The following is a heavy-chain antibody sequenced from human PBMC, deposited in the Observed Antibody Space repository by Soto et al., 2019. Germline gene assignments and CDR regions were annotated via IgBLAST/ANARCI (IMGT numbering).Heavy chain of an antibody. J-gene: IGHJ4*02. CDR3: ARALEEYYYDSSGYYFGY. Sequence: SVKVSCKASGYTFTSYGISWVRQAPGQGLEWMGGIIPIFGTTNYAQKFQGRVTITADESTDTVYMALSSLRSEDTAVYYCARALEEYYYDSSGYYFGYWGQGTLVTVSS. CDR1: GYTFTSYG. D-gene: IGHD3-22*01. CDR2: IIPIFGTT. V-gene: IGHV1-69*13.